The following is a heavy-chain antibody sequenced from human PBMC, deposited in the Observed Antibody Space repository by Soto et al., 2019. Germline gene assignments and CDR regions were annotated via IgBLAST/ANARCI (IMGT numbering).Heavy chain of an antibody. J-gene: IGHJ4*02. Sequence: QVQLQESGPGLVKPSQTLSLICTVSGGSISSGDYYWSWIRQPPGKGLEWIGYIYYSGTTYYNPSLSSRVTISVDMSKNQFSLKLSSMTAADTAVYYCASLNTPMVAIDYWGQGTLVTVSS. CDR1: GGSISSGDYY. V-gene: IGHV4-30-4*01. D-gene: IGHD5-18*01. CDR3: ASLNTPMVAIDY. CDR2: IYYSGTT.